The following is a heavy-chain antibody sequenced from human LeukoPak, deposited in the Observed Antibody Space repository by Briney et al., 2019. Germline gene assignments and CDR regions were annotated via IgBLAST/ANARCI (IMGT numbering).Heavy chain of an antibody. J-gene: IGHJ4*02. V-gene: IGHV3-74*01. D-gene: IGHD6-6*01. CDR1: GFTFSSYA. CDR2: INSDGSST. Sequence: GGSLRLSCAASGFTFSSYAMSWVRQAPGKGLVWVSRINSDGSSTSYADSVRGRFSISRDNAKNTLYLQMNSLRAEDTAVYYCARGLSGYASSLGYWGQGTLVTVSA. CDR3: ARGLSGYASSLGY.